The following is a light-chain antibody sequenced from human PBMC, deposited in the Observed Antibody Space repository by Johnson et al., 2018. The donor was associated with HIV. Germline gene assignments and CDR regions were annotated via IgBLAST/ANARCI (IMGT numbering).Light chain of an antibody. V-gene: IGLV1-51*01. Sequence: QSVLTQPPSVSAAPGQKVTISCSVSSSNIGRNYVSWYQQLPGTAPKLLIFDNNKRPSGIPDRFSASKSGTSATLGITGLQTGDEADYYCGTWDSSLSAYVFGNGTQVTVL. J-gene: IGLJ1*01. CDR1: SSNIGRNY. CDR2: DNN. CDR3: GTWDSSLSAYV.